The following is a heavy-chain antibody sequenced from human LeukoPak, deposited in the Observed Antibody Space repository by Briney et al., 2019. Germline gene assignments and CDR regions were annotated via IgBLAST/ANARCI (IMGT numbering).Heavy chain of an antibody. CDR2: ISYDGINK. D-gene: IGHD4-23*01. V-gene: IGHV3-30*04. CDR3: AREMAVADYYGMDV. Sequence: GGSLRLSCAASGFTFSSYAMHWVRQAPGKGLEWVGVISYDGINKYYADSVKGRFTSSRDKSKNTLYLQMNSLRAEDTAVYYCAREMAVADYYGMDVWGQGTTVTVSS. CDR1: GFTFSSYA. J-gene: IGHJ6*02.